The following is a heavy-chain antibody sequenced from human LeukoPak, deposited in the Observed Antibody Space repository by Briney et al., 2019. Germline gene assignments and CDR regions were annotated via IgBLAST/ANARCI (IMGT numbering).Heavy chain of an antibody. CDR1: GFTFRNYA. Sequence: GGTLRLSCAGSGFTFRNYAMSWVRQAPGKGLEWVSAISGAGYNTYYADSVKGRFTISRDNSKNTLYLQMNSLRAEDTAVYYCARDRGKVGDFDYWGQGTLVTVSS. CDR2: ISGAGYNT. D-gene: IGHD3-10*01. V-gene: IGHV3-23*01. CDR3: ARDRGKVGDFDY. J-gene: IGHJ4*02.